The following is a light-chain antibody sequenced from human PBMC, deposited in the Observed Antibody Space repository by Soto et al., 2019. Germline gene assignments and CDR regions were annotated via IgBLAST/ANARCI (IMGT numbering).Light chain of an antibody. CDR1: QGIANF. CDR2: GAS. CDR3: QQLNSFPIP. V-gene: IGKV1-9*01. Sequence: IQLTQSPSSLSASVGDRVTISCRASQGIANFLAWYQQKPGKAPKLLISGASTLQNGVPSRFQGSGCGTDFTLTISSLQPEDFATEYCQQLNSFPIPFGPGTKVDIK. J-gene: IGKJ3*01.